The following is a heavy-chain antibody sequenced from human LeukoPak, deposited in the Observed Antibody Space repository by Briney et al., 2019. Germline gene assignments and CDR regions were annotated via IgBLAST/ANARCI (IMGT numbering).Heavy chain of an antibody. CDR1: AFTFSSYS. CDR2: ISSSSSTI. D-gene: IGHD3-10*01. J-gene: IGHJ3*02. CDR3: ARDGMVRGVIIWDAFDI. Sequence: GGSLRLSCAASAFTFSSYSMNWVRQAPGKGLEWVSYISSSSSTIYYADSVKGRFTISRDNAKNSLYLQMNSLRDEDTAVYYCARDGMVRGVIIWDAFDIWGQGTMVTVSS. V-gene: IGHV3-48*02.